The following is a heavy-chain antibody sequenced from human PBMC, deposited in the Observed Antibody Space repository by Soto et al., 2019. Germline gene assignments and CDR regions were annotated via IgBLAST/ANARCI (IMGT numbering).Heavy chain of an antibody. CDR1: GGTFSSYA. D-gene: IGHD6-19*01. V-gene: IGHV1-69*01. Sequence: QVQLVQSGAEVKKPGSSVKVSCKASGGTFSSYAISWVRQAPGQGLEWMGGIIPIFGTANYAQKFQGRVTITADESTSTAYRELSSLRSEDTAVYYCARSLPLIAVAWTNWFDPWGQGTLVTVSS. CDR3: ARSLPLIAVAWTNWFDP. CDR2: IIPIFGTA. J-gene: IGHJ5*02.